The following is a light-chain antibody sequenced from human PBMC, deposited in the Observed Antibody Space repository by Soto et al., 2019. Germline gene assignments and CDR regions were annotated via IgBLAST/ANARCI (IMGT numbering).Light chain of an antibody. J-gene: IGKJ5*01. V-gene: IGKV3-11*01. CDR3: QQRSNWPPFT. CDR1: QSVSSN. Sequence: EIGMTQSPATPSVSPGERATLSCRASQSVSSNLAWYQQKPGQAPRLLIYDASNRATGIPARFSGSGSGTDFTLTISSLEPEDFAVYYCQQRSNWPPFTFGQGTRLETK. CDR2: DAS.